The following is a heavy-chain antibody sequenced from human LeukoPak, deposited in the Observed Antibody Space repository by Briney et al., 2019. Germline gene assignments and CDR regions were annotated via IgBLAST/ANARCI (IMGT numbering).Heavy chain of an antibody. CDR1: GFTFSSYS. D-gene: IGHD6-19*01. J-gene: IGHJ5*02. V-gene: IGHV3-21*01. CDR2: ISSSSSYI. Sequence: PGGSLRLSCAASGFTFSSYSMNWVRQAPGKGLEWVSSISSSSSYIYYADSVKGRFTISRDNAKSSLYLQMNSLRAEDTAVYYCAREAFGAVAAPSWGQGTLVTVSS. CDR3: AREAFGAVAAPS.